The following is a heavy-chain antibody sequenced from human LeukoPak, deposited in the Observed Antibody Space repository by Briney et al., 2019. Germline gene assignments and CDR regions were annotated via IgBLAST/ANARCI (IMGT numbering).Heavy chain of an antibody. Sequence: GESLKISCKGSGYSFTSYWIGRVRQMPGKGLEWMGIIYPGDSDTRYSPSFQGQVTISADKSISTAYLQWSSLKASDTAMYYCARISRDGYNAYYYYYMDVWGKGTTVTVSS. CDR2: IYPGDSDT. D-gene: IGHD5-24*01. CDR3: ARISRDGYNAYYYYYMDV. J-gene: IGHJ6*03. V-gene: IGHV5-51*01. CDR1: GYSFTSYW.